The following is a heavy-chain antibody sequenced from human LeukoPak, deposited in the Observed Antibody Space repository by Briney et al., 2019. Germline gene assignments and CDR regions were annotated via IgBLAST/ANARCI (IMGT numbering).Heavy chain of an antibody. CDR2: ISHFDATI. CDR1: GLTFTNHP. CDR3: ATGGLSSRFNDY. Sequence: PGGSLRLSCAASGLTFTNHPMSWVRLPPGRGLEWVSSISHFDATIYYAHLVKGRFTISRDNSKDTVYLQMNSLTVDDTAVYYCATGGLSSRFNDYWGQGTLVTVSS. D-gene: IGHD6-13*01. V-gene: IGHV3-23*01. J-gene: IGHJ4*02.